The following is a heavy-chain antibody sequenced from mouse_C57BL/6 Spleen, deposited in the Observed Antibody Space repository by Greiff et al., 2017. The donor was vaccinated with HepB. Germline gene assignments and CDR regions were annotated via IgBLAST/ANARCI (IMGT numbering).Heavy chain of an antibody. V-gene: IGHV1-69*01. Sequence: QVQLQQPGAELVMPGASVKLSCKASGYTFTSYWMHWVKQRPGQGLEWIGEIDPSDSYTNYNQKFKGKSTLTVGKSSSTAYMQLSSLTSEDSAVYYCARLYDGAMDHWGQGTPATVSS. J-gene: IGHJ4*01. CDR3: ARLYDGAMDH. CDR2: IDPSDSYT. D-gene: IGHD2-3*01. CDR1: GYTFTSYW.